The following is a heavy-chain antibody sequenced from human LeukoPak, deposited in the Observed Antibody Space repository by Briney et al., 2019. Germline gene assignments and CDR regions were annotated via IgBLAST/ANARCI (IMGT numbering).Heavy chain of an antibody. J-gene: IGHJ3*01. CDR1: GFTFSKFP. Sequence: GGSLRLSCAASGFTFSKFPMGWVRQAPGRGLEWVSSIGGSSSSLYYAESVKGRFTISRDNARNSLYLQMNSLRAEDTAVYYCAKEAGQDFGALDAFDVWGQGTMVTVSS. V-gene: IGHV3-21*01. CDR3: AKEAGQDFGALDAFDV. D-gene: IGHD4-17*01. CDR2: IGGSSSSL.